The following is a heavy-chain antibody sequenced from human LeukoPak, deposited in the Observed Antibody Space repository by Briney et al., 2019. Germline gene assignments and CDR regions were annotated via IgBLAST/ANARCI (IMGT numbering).Heavy chain of an antibody. CDR1: GGSFSGYY. D-gene: IGHD3-10*01. V-gene: IGHV4-34*01. J-gene: IGHJ5*02. Sequence: PSETLSLTCAVYGGSFSGYYWSWIRQPPGKGLEWIGEINHSGSTNYNPSLKSRVTISVDTSKNQSSLKLSSVTAADTAVYYCARVGGGSGSYYRYNWFDPWGQGTLVTVSS. CDR3: ARVGGGSGSYYRYNWFDP. CDR2: INHSGST.